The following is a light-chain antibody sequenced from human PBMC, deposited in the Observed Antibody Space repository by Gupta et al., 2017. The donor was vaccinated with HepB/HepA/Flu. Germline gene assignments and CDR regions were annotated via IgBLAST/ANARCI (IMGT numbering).Light chain of an antibody. CDR2: GIS. J-gene: IGKJ2*01. CDR3: QQYNNWPPDT. CDR1: QSASNN. Sequence: EIVMTQSPPTLSVSPGETATLSCRASQSASNNLAWYQKKPGQAPRLLVYGISTRATGIPARFSGSGSGTDFSLTISSLQPEDSAVYYCQQYNNWPPDTFGQGTKVEIK. V-gene: IGKV3-15*01.